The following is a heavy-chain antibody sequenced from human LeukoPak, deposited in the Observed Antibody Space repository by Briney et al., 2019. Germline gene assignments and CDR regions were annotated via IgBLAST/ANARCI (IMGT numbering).Heavy chain of an antibody. V-gene: IGHV3-30*04. CDR1: GFTFSAFA. Sequence: GGSLRLSCAASGFTFSAFAMHWVRQAPGKGLEWVAAISYDARNKYYAVSVRGRFTISRDNSRNTLFLQLNSLKAKDTAVYFCARGTTDIVADISDAFDIWGQGSVATVSS. D-gene: IGHD5-12*01. CDR2: ISYDARNK. CDR3: ARGTTDIVADISDAFDI. J-gene: IGHJ3*02.